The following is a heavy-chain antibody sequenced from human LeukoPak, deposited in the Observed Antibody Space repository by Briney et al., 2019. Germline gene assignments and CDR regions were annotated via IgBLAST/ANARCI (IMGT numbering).Heavy chain of an antibody. V-gene: IGHV3-48*02. Sequence: GGSLRLSCVGSGFTFSDYTMNWVRQAAGKGLEWVSNIRSTSSAIYYADSVKGRFTISRDNSKNTLYLQMNSLRDEDTALYYCAKAGIGVVGYFDYWGQGTLVTVSS. CDR2: IRSTSSAI. CDR1: GFTFSDYT. D-gene: IGHD6-19*01. J-gene: IGHJ4*02. CDR3: AKAGIGVVGYFDY.